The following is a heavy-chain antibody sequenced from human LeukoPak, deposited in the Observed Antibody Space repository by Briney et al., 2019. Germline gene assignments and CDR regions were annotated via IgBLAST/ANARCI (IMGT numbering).Heavy chain of an antibody. CDR3: ARDPSIAAWGYFDY. D-gene: IGHD6-6*01. Sequence: ASVKVTCKASGYSFTRHYMHWVRQAPGQGLEWMGVINPSDGSTSYAQKFQGRVTMTRDMSTSTVYMELSSLRFEDTAVYYCARDPSIAAWGYFDYWGQGTLVTVSS. CDR1: GYSFTRHY. J-gene: IGHJ4*02. CDR2: INPSDGST. V-gene: IGHV1-46*01.